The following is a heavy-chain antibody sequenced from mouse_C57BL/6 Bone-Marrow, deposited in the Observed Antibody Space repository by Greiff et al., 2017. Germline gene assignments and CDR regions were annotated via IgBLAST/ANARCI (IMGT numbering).Heavy chain of an antibody. D-gene: IGHD1-1*01. J-gene: IGHJ3*01. Sequence: VQLQQSVAELVRPGASVKLSCTASGFNIKNTYMHWVKQRPEQGLEWIGRIDPANGNTKYAPKFQGKATITADTSSNTAYRQLSSLTSEDTAIDYCASPGDYGSSHQAWFAYWGQGTLVTVSA. CDR2: IDPANGNT. V-gene: IGHV14-3*01. CDR3: ASPGDYGSSHQAWFAY. CDR1: GFNIKNTY.